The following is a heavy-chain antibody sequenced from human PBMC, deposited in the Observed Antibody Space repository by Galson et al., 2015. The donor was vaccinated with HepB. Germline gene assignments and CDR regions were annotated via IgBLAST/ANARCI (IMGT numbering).Heavy chain of an antibody. Sequence: SVKVSCKASGYTFTSYAMHWVRQAPGRRLEWMGWINAGNGNTKYSQKFQGRVTITRDTSASTAYMELSSLRSEDTAVYYCARSDYDYVWGPPSYGMDVWGQGTTVTVSS. CDR1: GYTFTSYA. CDR2: INAGNGNT. D-gene: IGHD3-16*01. J-gene: IGHJ6*02. V-gene: IGHV1-3*01. CDR3: ARSDYDYVWGPPSYGMDV.